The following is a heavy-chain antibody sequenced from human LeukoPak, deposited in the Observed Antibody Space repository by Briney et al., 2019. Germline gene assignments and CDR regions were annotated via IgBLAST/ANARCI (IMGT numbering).Heavy chain of an antibody. D-gene: IGHD4-17*01. CDR3: AREDYGDRTFDY. CDR2: IIPIFGTA. J-gene: IGHJ4*02. CDR1: GGTFSSYA. V-gene: IGHV1-69*05. Sequence: ASVKVSCKASGGTFSSYAISWVRQAPGQGLEWMGSIIPIFGTANYAQKFQGRVTITTDESTSPAYMELSSLRSEDTAVYYCAREDYGDRTFDYWGQGTLVTVSS.